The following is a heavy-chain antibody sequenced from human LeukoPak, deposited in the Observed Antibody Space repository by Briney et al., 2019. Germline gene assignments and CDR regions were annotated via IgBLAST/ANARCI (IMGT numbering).Heavy chain of an antibody. CDR2: ISSSGSPI. Sequence: PGGSLRLSCAASGFTFSDYSFNWVRQAPGKGLEWVSYISSSGSPIYYADFLKGRFTISRDNAKNSLYLQMNSLRAEDTAVYYCVRDPPRTVPGIDFDYWGQGTLVTVSS. CDR1: GFTFSDYS. J-gene: IGHJ4*02. D-gene: IGHD6-19*01. CDR3: VRDPPRTVPGIDFDY. V-gene: IGHV3-48*01.